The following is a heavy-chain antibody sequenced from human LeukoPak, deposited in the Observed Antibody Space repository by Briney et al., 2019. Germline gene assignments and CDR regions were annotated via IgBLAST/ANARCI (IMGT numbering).Heavy chain of an antibody. Sequence: GGSLRLSCAASGFTFSSYWMSWVRQAPGKGLEWVANIKQDGSEKYYVDSVKGRFTISRDNAKNSLYLQMNSLRADDTAVYYCTSSSFQPFDYWGQGTLVTVSS. CDR2: IKQDGSEK. CDR1: GFTFSSYW. J-gene: IGHJ4*02. D-gene: IGHD6-6*01. CDR3: TSSSFQPFDY. V-gene: IGHV3-7*01.